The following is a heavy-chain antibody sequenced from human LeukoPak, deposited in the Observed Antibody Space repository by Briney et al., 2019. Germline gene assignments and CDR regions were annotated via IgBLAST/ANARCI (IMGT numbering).Heavy chain of an antibody. Sequence: PGGSLRLSCAASGFTFSSYAMHWVRQAPGKGLEYVSAISSNGGSTYYADSVKGRFTISRDNSKNTLYLQMGSLRAEDMAVYYCAREVYGDYYFDYWGQGALVTVSS. CDR3: AREVYGDYYFDY. CDR2: ISSNGGST. J-gene: IGHJ4*02. V-gene: IGHV3-64*02. D-gene: IGHD4-17*01. CDR1: GFTFSSYA.